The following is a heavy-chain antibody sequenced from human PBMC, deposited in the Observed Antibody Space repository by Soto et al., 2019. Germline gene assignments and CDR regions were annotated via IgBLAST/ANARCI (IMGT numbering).Heavy chain of an antibody. D-gene: IGHD6-19*01. CDR2: IYHSGTT. CDR1: GGSISTNNW. J-gene: IGHJ4*02. CDR3: AREGGAGTYMGFDY. V-gene: IGHV4-4*02. Sequence: QVQLQESGPGVVKPLGTLALTCTVSGGSISTNNWWMWVRQYPEKGLEWIGEIYHSGTTNYNPSFNSRVTMSVDKSNNQFSLMLTSVTAEDTAIYYWAREGGAGTYMGFDYWGQGTLVTVSS.